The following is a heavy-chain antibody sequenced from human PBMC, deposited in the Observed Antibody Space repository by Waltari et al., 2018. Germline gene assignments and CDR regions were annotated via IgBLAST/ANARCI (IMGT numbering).Heavy chain of an antibody. CDR3: ARGPAAAGTG. V-gene: IGHV4-34*01. J-gene: IGHJ4*02. Sequence: QWGAGLLKPSETLSLTCAVYGGSFSGYYWSWIRQPPGKGLEWIGEINHSGSTNYNPSLKSRVTISVDTSKNQFSLKLSSVTAADTAVYYCARGPAAAGTGWGQGTLVTVSS. D-gene: IGHD6-13*01. CDR2: INHSGST. CDR1: GGSFSGYY.